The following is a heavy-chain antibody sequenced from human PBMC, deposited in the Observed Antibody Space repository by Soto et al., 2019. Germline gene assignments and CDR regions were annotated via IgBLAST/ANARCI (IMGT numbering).Heavy chain of an antibody. V-gene: IGHV4-39*07. D-gene: IGHD2-2*02. J-gene: IGHJ6*03. CDR1: GGSISSSSYY. CDR3: ARVVVPAAISYYYYMDV. Sequence: TSETLSLTCTVSGGSISSSSYYWGWIRQPPGKGLEWIGSIYYSGSTYYNPSLKSRVTISVDTSKNQFSLKLSSVTAADTAVYYCARVVVPAAISYYYYMDVWGKGTTVTVSS. CDR2: IYYSGST.